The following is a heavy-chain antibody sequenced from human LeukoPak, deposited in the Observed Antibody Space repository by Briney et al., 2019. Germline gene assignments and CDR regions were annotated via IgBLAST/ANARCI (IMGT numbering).Heavy chain of an antibody. CDR1: GFTFSSHA. J-gene: IGHJ4*02. Sequence: GGSLRLSCAASGFTFSSHAMSWVRQAPGKGLEWVSRISSGGGTTDYTDSVEGRFTISRDTSKNTLYLQMNSLRAEDTAVYYCAKDRSGSGYFDYWGQGTLVTVSS. V-gene: IGHV3-23*01. D-gene: IGHD3-10*01. CDR2: ISSGGGTT. CDR3: AKDRSGSGYFDY.